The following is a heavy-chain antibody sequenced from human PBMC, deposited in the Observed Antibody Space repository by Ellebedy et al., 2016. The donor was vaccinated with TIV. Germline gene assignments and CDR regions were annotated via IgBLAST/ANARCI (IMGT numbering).Heavy chain of an antibody. CDR1: GFTFSSYS. V-gene: IGHV3-48*04. CDR2: ISSSSGTI. D-gene: IGHD2-15*01. Sequence: GESLKISCAASGFTFSSYSMNWVRQAPGKGLECVSYISSSSGTIYYADSVKGRFTISRDNAQNSLFLQMNSLRAEDTAVYYCARGWSTPDSWGQGTLVIVSS. CDR3: ARGWSTPDS. J-gene: IGHJ4*02.